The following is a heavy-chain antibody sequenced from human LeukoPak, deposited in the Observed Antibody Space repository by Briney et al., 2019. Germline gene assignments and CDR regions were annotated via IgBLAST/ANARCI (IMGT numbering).Heavy chain of an antibody. CDR2: ISHSGST. Sequence: SETLSLTCAAYGGSFSGYYWSWIRQPPGKGLEWIGEISHSGSTNYNPSLKSRVTISVDTSKNQFSLKLSSVTAADTAVYYCARGRIAAAGLDYWGQGTLVTVSS. V-gene: IGHV4-34*01. CDR1: GGSFSGYY. D-gene: IGHD6-13*01. CDR3: ARGRIAAAGLDY. J-gene: IGHJ4*02.